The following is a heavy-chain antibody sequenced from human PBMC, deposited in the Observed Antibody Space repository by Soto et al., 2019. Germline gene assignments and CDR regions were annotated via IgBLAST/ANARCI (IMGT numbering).Heavy chain of an antibody. V-gene: IGHV3-33*08. CDR1: GFTFNTYG. D-gene: IGHD2-8*02. CDR2: IWYDGSNK. J-gene: IGHJ6*02. CDR3: AGAYFPGAYGYSCPLNYCVDV. Sequence: GGPLRLSCTTSGFTFNTYGMHWVRQAPGKGLEWVAIIWYDGSNKYYADSVKGRFTISRDNSKNTLYLQMNSLRAEDTALYYFAGAYFPGAYGYSCPLNYCVDVWGQGTTVTVSS.